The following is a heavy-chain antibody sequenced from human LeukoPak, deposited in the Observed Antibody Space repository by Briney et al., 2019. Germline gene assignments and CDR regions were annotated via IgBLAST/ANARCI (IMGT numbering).Heavy chain of an antibody. J-gene: IGHJ4*02. CDR2: VSVSGSST. CDR1: GFTFSSYA. D-gene: IGHD3-10*01. Sequence: GGSLRLSCAASGFTFSSYAMSWVRQAPGKGLEWVSAVSVSGSSTYYTDSVKGRFTISRDNSKNTLYLQMNSLRAEDTAVYYCAKASGAYYFDYWGRGSLVTAAS. CDR3: AKASGAYYFDY. V-gene: IGHV3-23*01.